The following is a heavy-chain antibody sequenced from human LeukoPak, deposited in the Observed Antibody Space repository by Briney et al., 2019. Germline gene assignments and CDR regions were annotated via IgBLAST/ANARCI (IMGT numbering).Heavy chain of an antibody. CDR2: IWYDGSNK. D-gene: IGHD6-13*01. Sequence: GGSLRLSCTASGFTFSDSGMHWVRQAPGKGLEWVAVIWYDGSNKYYADSVKGRFTISRDNSKNTLYLQMNSLRAEDTAVYYCARDLYSSSWFDYWGQGTPGHRLL. CDR3: ARDLYSSSWFDY. CDR1: GFTFSDSG. V-gene: IGHV3-33*01. J-gene: IGHJ4*02.